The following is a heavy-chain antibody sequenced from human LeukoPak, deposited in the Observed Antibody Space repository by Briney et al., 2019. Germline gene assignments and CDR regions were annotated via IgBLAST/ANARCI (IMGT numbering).Heavy chain of an antibody. V-gene: IGHV1-69*06. J-gene: IGHJ5*02. D-gene: IGHD2-2*01. Sequence: SVKVSCKASGGTSSSYAISWVRQAPGQGLEWMGGIIPIFGTANYAQKFQGRVTITADKSTSTAYMELSSLRSEDTAVYYCASAVPAATWFDPWGQGTLVTVSS. CDR1: GGTSSSYA. CDR3: ASAVPAATWFDP. CDR2: IIPIFGTA.